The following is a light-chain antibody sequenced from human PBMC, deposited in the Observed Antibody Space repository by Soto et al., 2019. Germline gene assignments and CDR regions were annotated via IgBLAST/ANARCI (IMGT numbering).Light chain of an antibody. CDR3: WSYTSSDNWV. CDR1: SSDVGGYNY. V-gene: IGLV2-14*01. J-gene: IGLJ3*02. CDR2: EVS. Sequence: QSALTQPASVSGSPGQSITISCTGTSSDVGGYNYVSWYQQHPGKAPKLMIYEVSNRPSGVSNRFSGSKSGNTASLTISGLQAEDEADYYCWSYTSSDNWVFGGGTKVTVL.